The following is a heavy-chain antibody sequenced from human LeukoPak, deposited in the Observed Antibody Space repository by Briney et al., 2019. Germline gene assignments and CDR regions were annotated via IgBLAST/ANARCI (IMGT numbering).Heavy chain of an antibody. CDR2: IYYSGNT. CDR1: GGSISGTTSY. V-gene: IGHV4-39*01. CDR3: ATLLSAPRDY. D-gene: IGHD3-10*01. Sequence: SETLSLTCTVSGGSISGTTSYWRWLRQPPGKGLQWIGSIYYSGNTYYNPSLKSRVTISVDTSKNQFSLTLNSVTAADTAVYYCATLLSAPRDYWGQGTLVTVSS. J-gene: IGHJ4*02.